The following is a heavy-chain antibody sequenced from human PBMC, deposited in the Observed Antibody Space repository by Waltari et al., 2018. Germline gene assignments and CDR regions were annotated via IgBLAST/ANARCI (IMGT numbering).Heavy chain of an antibody. J-gene: IGHJ4*02. CDR1: GGSISSSNW. D-gene: IGHD3-22*01. V-gene: IGHV4-4*02. CDR3: ARDPPEYYDSSGYYYTGGG. CDR2: IYHSGST. Sequence: QVQLQESGPGLVKPSGTLSLTCAVSGGSISSSNWWSWVRQPPGKGLEWIGEIYHSGSTTNTPSLKSRATISVGRSKNQFSLKLSSVTAADTAVYYCARDPPEYYDSSGYYYTGGGWGQGTLVTVSS.